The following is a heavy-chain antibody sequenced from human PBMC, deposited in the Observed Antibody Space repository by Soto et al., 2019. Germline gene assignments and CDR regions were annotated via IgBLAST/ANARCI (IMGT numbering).Heavy chain of an antibody. V-gene: IGHV3-9*01. CDR3: AKGAPDGSHLAFFDS. CDR2: ISWNSADI. D-gene: IGHD3-16*01. Sequence: EVQLVESGGGLVQPGRSLRLSCEASGFTFDDYSIHWVRQAPGKGLEWVSVISWNSADIGYADSVKGRFTTARDNTKKSRCLQMNSLRGEATAFYCCAKGAPDGSHLAFFDSWGHGTLVIVSS. CDR1: GFTFDDYS. J-gene: IGHJ4*01.